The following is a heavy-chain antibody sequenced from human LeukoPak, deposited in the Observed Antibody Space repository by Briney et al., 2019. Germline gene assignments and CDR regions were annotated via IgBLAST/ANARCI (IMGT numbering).Heavy chain of an antibody. CDR2: VNSNGVST. CDR1: GFTFSSYA. J-gene: IGHJ4*02. V-gene: IGHV3-64D*06. CDR3: VKDRDRNLARVNFDY. D-gene: IGHD5-24*01. Sequence: GGSLRLSCPASGFTFSSYALHWVRQAPGKGLEYVSGVNSNGVSTNYADSVKGRITISRDNSNNTLHLQMSSLRGEDTAVYYCVKDRDRNLARVNFDYWGQGTLVTVSS.